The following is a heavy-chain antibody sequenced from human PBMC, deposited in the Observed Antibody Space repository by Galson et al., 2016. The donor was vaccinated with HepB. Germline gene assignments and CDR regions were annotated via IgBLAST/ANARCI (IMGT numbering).Heavy chain of an antibody. CDR1: GFTFSGSA. V-gene: IGHV3-73*01. CDR2: IRSKANSYAT. Sequence: SLRLSCAASGFTFSGSAMHWVRQASGKGLEWVGRIRSKANSYATAYAASVKGRFTISRDDSKNTAYLQMNSLKTEDTAVYYCTRPKTTAIGGRSDDWGQGTLVTVSS. CDR3: TRPKTTAIGGRSDD. J-gene: IGHJ4*02. D-gene: IGHD2-21*02.